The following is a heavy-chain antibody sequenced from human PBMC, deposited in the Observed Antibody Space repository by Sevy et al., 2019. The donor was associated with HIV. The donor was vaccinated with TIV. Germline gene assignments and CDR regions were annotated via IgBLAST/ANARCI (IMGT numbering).Heavy chain of an antibody. Sequence: GGSLRLYCAASGFTFSTYDMHWVRQVAGEGLEWVSGIGTLLDTYYAASVKGRFIISRDNAKNSLFLQMNSLRAGDTAIYYCARACTAAGYKSGPIDAFDVWGQGTVVTVSS. D-gene: IGHD6-13*01. V-gene: IGHV3-13*01. CDR2: IGTLLDT. CDR3: ARACTAAGYKSGPIDAFDV. CDR1: GFTFSTYD. J-gene: IGHJ3*01.